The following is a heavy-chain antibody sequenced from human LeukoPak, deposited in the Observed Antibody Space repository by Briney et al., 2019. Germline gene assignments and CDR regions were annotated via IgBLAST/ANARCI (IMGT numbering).Heavy chain of an antibody. CDR3: ARGAVLWFGRPFDY. J-gene: IGHJ4*02. V-gene: IGHV4-59*12. CDR1: GGSISSYY. CDR2: IYYSGST. D-gene: IGHD3-10*01. Sequence: PSETLSLTCTVSGGSISSYYWSWIRQPPGKGLEWIGYIYYSGSTNYNPSLKSRVTISVDTSKNQFSLKLSSVTAADTAVYYCARGAVLWFGRPFDYWGQGTLVTVSS.